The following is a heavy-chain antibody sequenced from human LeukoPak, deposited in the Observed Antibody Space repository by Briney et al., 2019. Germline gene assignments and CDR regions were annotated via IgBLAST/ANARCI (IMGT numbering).Heavy chain of an antibody. V-gene: IGHV1-2*02. Sequence: ASVKVSCRASGYTFTGYYMHWVRQAPGQGLEWMGWINPNSGGTNYAQKFQGRVTMTRDTSISTAYMELSRLRSDDTAVYYCARALQSATMVRGARGDYWGQGTLVTVSS. CDR1: GYTFTGYY. J-gene: IGHJ4*02. CDR3: ARALQSATMVRGARGDY. CDR2: INPNSGGT. D-gene: IGHD3-10*01.